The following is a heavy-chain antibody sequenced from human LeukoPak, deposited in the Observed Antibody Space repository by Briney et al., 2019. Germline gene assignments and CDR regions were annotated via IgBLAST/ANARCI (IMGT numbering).Heavy chain of an antibody. Sequence: SETLSLTCGVYSGSFSGNYWSWIRQPPGKGLEGIGSIYYSGSPYYNPCLKSRVTISVDTSKNQFSMKLSSVTAADTAVYYCASKAYYYGSGSRYMDVWGQGTTVTVSS. CDR1: SGSFSGNY. CDR3: ASKAYYYGSGSRYMDV. D-gene: IGHD3-10*01. J-gene: IGHJ6*02. V-gene: IGHV4-34*01. CDR2: IYYSGSP.